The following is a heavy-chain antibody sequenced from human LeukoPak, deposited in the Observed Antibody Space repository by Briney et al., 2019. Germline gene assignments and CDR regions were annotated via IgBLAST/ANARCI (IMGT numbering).Heavy chain of an antibody. Sequence: GRSLRLSCAASGFTFRSYGMHWVRQAPGKGLEWVAVISHDGSNKYYADSVKGRFTISRDNCKNTLYLQMNSLRAEDTAVYYCAKDYCGGDCYPDYWGQGTLVTVSS. CDR3: AKDYCGGDCYPDY. V-gene: IGHV3-30*18. J-gene: IGHJ4*02. CDR2: ISHDGSNK. CDR1: GFTFRSYG. D-gene: IGHD2-21*02.